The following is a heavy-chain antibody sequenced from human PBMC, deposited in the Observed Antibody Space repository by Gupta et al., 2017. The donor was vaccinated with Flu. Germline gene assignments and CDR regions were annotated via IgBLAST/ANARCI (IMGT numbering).Heavy chain of an antibody. D-gene: IGHD3-9*01. Sequence: QVQLQESGPGLVKPSETLSLTCAVSGYSISRGYYWGWIRQPPGKGLEWIGSIDHSVSTYYKPSLKSRVTIAGDTSKNQCSLKLRSVTAADTAVYYCARNSWLEAPYFVDYWGQGILVTVSS. CDR2: IDHSVST. CDR1: GYSISRGYY. V-gene: IGHV4-38-2*01. J-gene: IGHJ4*02. CDR3: ARNSWLEAPYFVDY.